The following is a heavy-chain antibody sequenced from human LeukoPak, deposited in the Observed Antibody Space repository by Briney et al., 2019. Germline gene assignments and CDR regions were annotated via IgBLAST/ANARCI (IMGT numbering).Heavy chain of an antibody. V-gene: IGHV3-11*01. Sequence: GGSLRLSCAASGFTFSDYYMSWIRQAPGKGLEWVSYISSSGSTIYYAASVKGRFTISRDNAKNSLYLQMNSLRAEDTAVYYCARKVQLVGYYYYYMDVWGKGTTVTVSS. J-gene: IGHJ6*03. D-gene: IGHD1-1*01. CDR2: ISSSGSTI. CDR1: GFTFSDYY. CDR3: ARKVQLVGYYYYYMDV.